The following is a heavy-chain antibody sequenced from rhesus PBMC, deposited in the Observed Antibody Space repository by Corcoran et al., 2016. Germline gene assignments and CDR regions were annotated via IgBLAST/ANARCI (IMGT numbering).Heavy chain of an antibody. J-gene: IGHJ2*01. Sequence: EVQLVESGGGLVQPGGSLRLSCAASGFTFSAYGMSWVRQAPGKGLEWVSYISNGCGSTYYAESVRCRLTISRDNSKNTLSLQMNSLRLEDTAVYYCAKEGAAGYWYFDLWGPGTPITISS. CDR2: ISNGCGST. V-gene: IGHV3S5*01. D-gene: IGHD6-13*01. CDR1: GFTFSAYG. CDR3: AKEGAAGYWYFDL.